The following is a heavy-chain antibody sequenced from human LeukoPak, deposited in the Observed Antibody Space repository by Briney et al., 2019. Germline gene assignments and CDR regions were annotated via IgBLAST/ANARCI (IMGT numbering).Heavy chain of an antibody. J-gene: IGHJ1*01. CDR2: TNTDGSTT. CDR1: GFVFSGYW. D-gene: IGHD1-26*01. CDR3: ARTAAYSGNYYGYFQH. Sequence: GGSLRLSCAASGFVFSGYWMHWVRQIPGKGLVWVSRTNTDGSTTTYAESVKGRFTISRDNAKSILYLQMNSLRVEDAAIYYCARTAAYSGNYYGYFQHWGRGALVTVSS. V-gene: IGHV3-74*01.